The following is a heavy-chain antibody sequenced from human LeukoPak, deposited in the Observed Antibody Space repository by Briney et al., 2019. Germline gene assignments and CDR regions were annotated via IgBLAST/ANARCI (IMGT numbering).Heavy chain of an antibody. CDR3: AKAVDFWSGYYRSRYYYYMDV. J-gene: IGHJ6*03. V-gene: IGHV3-23*01. CDR1: GFTFSSYA. Sequence: GGSLRLSCAASGFTFSSYAMSWVRQAPGKGLEWVSAISGSGGSTYYADSVKGRFTISRDNSKNTLYLQMNSLRAEDTAVYYCAKAVDFWSGYYRSRYYYYMDVWGKGTTVTVSS. D-gene: IGHD3-3*01. CDR2: ISGSGGST.